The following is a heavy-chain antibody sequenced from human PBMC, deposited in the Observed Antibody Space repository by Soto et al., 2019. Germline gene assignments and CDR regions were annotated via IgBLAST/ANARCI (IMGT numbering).Heavy chain of an antibody. CDR1: GGSISSGGYY. CDR2: IYYSGHT. J-gene: IGHJ5*02. CDR3: ARAGDRITYFNWFDP. V-gene: IGHV4-31*03. Sequence: QVQLQESGPGLVKPSQTLSLTCTVSGGSISSGGYYWSWIRQHPGKGLEWIGYIYYSGHTAYNPALTGRVTISVDTSKNKFSLKLSSVTAADTAVYYCARAGDRITYFNWFDPWGQGTLVTVS. D-gene: IGHD3-16*01.